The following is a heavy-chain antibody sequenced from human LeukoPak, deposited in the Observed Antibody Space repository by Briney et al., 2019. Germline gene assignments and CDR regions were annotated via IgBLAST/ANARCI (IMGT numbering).Heavy chain of an antibody. V-gene: IGHV3-20*01. J-gene: IGHJ3*02. D-gene: IGHD4-23*01. Sequence: GGSLRLSCVASGFTFDDYGMSWVRQAPGQGLEWVSGINWVGSSTGFVDSVKGRFTISRDNAKKSLYLQMNSLRAEDTALYHCARGSGYSGENAFDIWGQGTMVTVSS. CDR2: INWVGSST. CDR3: ARGSGYSGENAFDI. CDR1: GFTFDDYG.